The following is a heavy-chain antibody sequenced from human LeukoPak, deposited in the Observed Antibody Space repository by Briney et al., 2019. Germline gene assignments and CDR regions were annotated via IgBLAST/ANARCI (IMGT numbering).Heavy chain of an antibody. CDR2: ISSSSGSI. CDR1: GFTFSSYS. V-gene: IGHV3-48*01. Sequence: GGSLRLSCAASGFTFSSYSMNWVRQAPGKGLEWVSYISSSSGSIYYADSVKGRFTISRDNAKNSLYLQMNSLRAEDTALYYCAKDMAAYYYASGNIDYWGQGTLVAVSS. J-gene: IGHJ4*02. CDR3: AKDMAAYYYASGNIDY. D-gene: IGHD3-10*01.